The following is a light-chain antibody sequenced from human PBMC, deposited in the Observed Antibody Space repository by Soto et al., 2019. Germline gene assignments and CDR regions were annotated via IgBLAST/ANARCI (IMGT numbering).Light chain of an antibody. CDR2: GAS. CDR1: QSVRSN. J-gene: IGKJ2*01. CDR3: QQYNNWPLYT. Sequence: EIVMTQSPATVSVSPGERATLSCRASQSVRSNLAWYQQRPGQAPRLLIYGASTRATGIPARFSGSGSGTEFTLTINSLQSEDFAVYSCQQYNNWPLYTFGQGTKLEIK. V-gene: IGKV3-15*01.